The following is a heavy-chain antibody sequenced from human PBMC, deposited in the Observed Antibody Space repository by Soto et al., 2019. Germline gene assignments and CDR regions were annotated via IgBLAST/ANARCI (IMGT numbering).Heavy chain of an antibody. CDR3: ARDRDPGCSGGSCYMGFGY. Sequence: QVQLVESGGGVVQPGRSLRLSCAASGFTFSSYGMHWVRQAPGKRLEWVAVIWYDGSNKYYADSVKGRFTSSRDNSKNTLYLQTNSLRAEDTAVYYCARDRDPGCSGGSCYMGFGYWCQGTLLTVSS. CDR1: GFTFSSYG. CDR2: IWYDGSNK. D-gene: IGHD2-15*01. J-gene: IGHJ4*02. V-gene: IGHV3-33*01.